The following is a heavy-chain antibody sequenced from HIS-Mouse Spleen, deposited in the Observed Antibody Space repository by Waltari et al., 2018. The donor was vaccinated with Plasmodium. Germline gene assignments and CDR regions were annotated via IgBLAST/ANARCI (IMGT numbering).Heavy chain of an antibody. Sequence: EVQLVESGGGLVQPGGSLRLFCADSGFTFSSYWMRWVRQAPGKGLEWVANIKQDGSEKYYVDSVKGRFTISRDNAKNSLYLQMNSLRAEDTAVYYCASSWYWYFDLWGRGTLVTVSS. J-gene: IGHJ2*01. CDR2: IKQDGSEK. CDR1: GFTFSSYW. V-gene: IGHV3-7*01. D-gene: IGHD6-13*01. CDR3: ASSWYWYFDL.